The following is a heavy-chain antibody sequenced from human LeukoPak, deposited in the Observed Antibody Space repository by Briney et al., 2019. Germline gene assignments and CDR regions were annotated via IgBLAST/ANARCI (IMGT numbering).Heavy chain of an antibody. D-gene: IGHD4-17*01. CDR3: TREPDYEGWFGP. Sequence: PGGSLRLSCAASGFTFSNAWMSWVRQAPGKGLEWVGRIKRKIDGGTTDYAAPVQGRFTISRDDSKNTLYLQMNSLKTEDTAVYYCTREPDYEGWFGPWGQGTLVTVSS. CDR1: GFTFSNAW. CDR2: IKRKIDGGTT. V-gene: IGHV3-15*01. J-gene: IGHJ5*02.